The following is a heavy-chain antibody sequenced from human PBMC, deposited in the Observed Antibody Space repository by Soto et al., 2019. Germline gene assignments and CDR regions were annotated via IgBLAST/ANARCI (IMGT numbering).Heavy chain of an antibody. V-gene: IGHV3-30-3*01. Sequence: GGSLRLSCAASGFTFSSYAMHWVRQAPGKGLEWVAVISYDGSNKYYADSVKGRFTISRDNSKNTLYLQMNSLRAEDTAVYYCARDPYSSGWYFDYWGQGTLVTVSS. D-gene: IGHD6-19*01. CDR3: ARDPYSSGWYFDY. J-gene: IGHJ4*02. CDR2: ISYDGSNK. CDR1: GFTFSSYA.